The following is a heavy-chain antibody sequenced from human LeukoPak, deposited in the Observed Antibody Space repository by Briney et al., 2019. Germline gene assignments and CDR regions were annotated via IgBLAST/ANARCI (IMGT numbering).Heavy chain of an antibody. J-gene: IGHJ6*02. V-gene: IGHV3-23*01. D-gene: IGHD3-16*01. CDR2: ISGSGGST. Sequence: GGSLRLSCAAAEFTFSSHAMSWVRQAPGKGLEWVSAISGSGGSTYYADSVKGRFTISRDNPKNTLYVQMNSLRAEDTAVYYCAKVGLITGMDVWGQGTTVTVSS. CDR1: EFTFSSHA. CDR3: AKVGLITGMDV.